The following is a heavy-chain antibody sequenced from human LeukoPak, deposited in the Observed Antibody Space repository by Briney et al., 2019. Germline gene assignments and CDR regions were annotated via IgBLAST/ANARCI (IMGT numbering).Heavy chain of an antibody. CDR3: TLPGDSSGYPFDY. Sequence: PGGSLKLSCAASGFTFSGSAMHWVRQASGKGLEWVGRIRSKANSYATAYAASVKGRFTISRDDSKNTAYLQMNSLKTEDTAAYYCTLPGDSSGYPFDYWGQGTLVTVSS. CDR1: GFTFSGSA. D-gene: IGHD3-22*01. CDR2: IRSKANSYAT. J-gene: IGHJ4*02. V-gene: IGHV3-73*01.